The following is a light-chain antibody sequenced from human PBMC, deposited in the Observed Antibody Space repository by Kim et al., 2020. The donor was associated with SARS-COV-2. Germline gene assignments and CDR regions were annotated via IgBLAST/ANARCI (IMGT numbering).Light chain of an antibody. CDR1: TSDIGSYNR. Sequence: LTQPPSVSGSPGQSVTISCTGTTSDIGSYNRVSWYQQPPGTVPKLLIYEVTNRPSGVPDRFSGSKSGNTASLTISGLRAEDEADYYCMSSTSTTTWVFGGGTQLTVL. J-gene: IGLJ3*02. V-gene: IGLV2-18*02. CDR2: EVT. CDR3: MSSTSTTTWV.